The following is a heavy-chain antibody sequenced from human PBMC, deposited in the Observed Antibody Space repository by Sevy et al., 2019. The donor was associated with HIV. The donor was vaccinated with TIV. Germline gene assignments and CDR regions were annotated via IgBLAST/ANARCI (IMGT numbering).Heavy chain of an antibody. D-gene: IGHD4-4*01. CDR1: GFTFSSYW. V-gene: IGHV3-7*03. Sequence: GGSLRISCAASGFTFSSYWMSWVRQAPGKGLEWVANIKQDGSEKYYVDSVKGRFTISRDNAKNSLYLQMNSLRAEDTAVYYCARDRPIYYSNSPLYYYYGMDVWGQGTTVTVSS. J-gene: IGHJ6*02. CDR3: ARDRPIYYSNSPLYYYYGMDV. CDR2: IKQDGSEK.